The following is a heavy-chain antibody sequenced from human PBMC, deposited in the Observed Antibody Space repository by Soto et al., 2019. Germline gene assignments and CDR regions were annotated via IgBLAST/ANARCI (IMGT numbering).Heavy chain of an antibody. J-gene: IGHJ4*02. V-gene: IGHV1-69*06. Sequence: SVKVSCTASGGPFISYAIIWGRQAPGQGLEWMGGIIPIFGTANYAQKFRGRVTITADKSTSTAYMELSSLRSEDTAVYYCASAIAAAGNRWGQGTLVTVSS. D-gene: IGHD6-13*01. CDR2: IIPIFGTA. CDR1: GGPFISYA. CDR3: ASAIAAAGNR.